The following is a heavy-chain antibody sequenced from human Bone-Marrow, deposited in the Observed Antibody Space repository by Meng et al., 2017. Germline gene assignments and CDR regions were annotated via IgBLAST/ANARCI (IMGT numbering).Heavy chain of an antibody. CDR3: ARDPALGWFGDSYGMDV. V-gene: IGHV4-4*07. J-gene: IGHJ6*02. CDR1: GGSISSYY. Sequence: SETLSLTCTVSGGSISSYYWSWIRQPAGKGLEWIGRIYTSGSTNYNPSLKSRVTMSVDTSKNQFSLKLSSVTAADTAVYYCARDPALGWFGDSYGMDVWGQGTTVTVSS. D-gene: IGHD3-10*01. CDR2: IYTSGST.